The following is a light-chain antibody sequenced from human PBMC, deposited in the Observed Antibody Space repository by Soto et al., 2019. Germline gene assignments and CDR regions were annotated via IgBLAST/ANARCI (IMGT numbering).Light chain of an antibody. CDR2: GTS. CDR3: QQNYSATWT. Sequence: EIVLTHSPGTLSLSPGERATLSCRSSQSVSSSYLAWYQQKPGQAPRFLIYGTSSRATGIPDRFSGSGSGTDFSLTISRLEPEDFATYSCQQNYSATWTFGQGIKVDIK. CDR1: QSVSSSY. V-gene: IGKV3-20*01. J-gene: IGKJ1*01.